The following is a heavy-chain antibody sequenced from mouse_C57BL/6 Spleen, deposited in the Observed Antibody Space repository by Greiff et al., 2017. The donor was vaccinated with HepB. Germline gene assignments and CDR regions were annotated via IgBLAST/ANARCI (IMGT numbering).Heavy chain of an antibody. CDR1: GYTFTSYW. J-gene: IGHJ4*01. CDR2: INPSNGGT. CDR3: ARSRGYGYPYYAMDY. V-gene: IGHV1-53*01. D-gene: IGHD2-2*01. Sequence: QVQLQQPGTELVKPGASVKLSCKASGYTFTSYWMHWVKQRPGQGLEWIGNINPSNGGTNYNEKFKSKATLTVDKSSSTAYMQLSSLTSEDSAFYYCARSRGYGYPYYAMDYWGQGTTVTVSS.